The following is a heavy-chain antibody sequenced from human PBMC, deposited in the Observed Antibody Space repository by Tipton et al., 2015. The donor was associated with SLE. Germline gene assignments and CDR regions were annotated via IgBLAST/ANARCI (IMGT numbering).Heavy chain of an antibody. J-gene: IGHJ4*02. CDR2: IRNKAKNYTT. CDR1: GFTFSDHY. D-gene: IGHD1-26*01. V-gene: IGHV3-72*01. Sequence: GSLRLSCVASGFTFSDHYMDWFRQAPGKGLEWVGRIRNKAKNYTTEYAASVKGRFTISRDDSKNLLYLQMNSLKTEDTAVYYCARDVRDSGAFFDYWGQGTLVTVSS. CDR3: ARDVRDSGAFFDY.